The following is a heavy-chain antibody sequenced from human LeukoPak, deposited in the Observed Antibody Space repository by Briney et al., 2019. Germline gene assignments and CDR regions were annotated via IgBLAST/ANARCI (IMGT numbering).Heavy chain of an antibody. CDR3: ARGRDRITIFGVVIIDWFDP. Sequence: SETLSLTCAVSGYSISSGYYWGWIRQPPGKGLEWIGSIYHSGSTYYNPSLKSRVTISVDTSKNQFSLKLSSVTAADTAVYYCARGRDRITIFGVVIIDWFDPWGQGTLVTVSS. D-gene: IGHD3-3*01. CDR2: IYHSGST. J-gene: IGHJ5*02. CDR1: GYSISSGYY. V-gene: IGHV4-38-2*01.